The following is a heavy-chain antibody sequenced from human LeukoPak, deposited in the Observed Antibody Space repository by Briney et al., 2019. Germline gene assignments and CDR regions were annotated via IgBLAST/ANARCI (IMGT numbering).Heavy chain of an antibody. CDR1: GGSISSHY. CDR2: IYTSGST. J-gene: IGHJ6*03. Sequence: PSETLSLTCTVSGGSISSHYWSWIRQPAGKGLEWIGRIYTSGSTNYNPSLKSRVTMSVDTSKNQFSLKLSSVTAADTAVYYCARGGSDSYYYYYYMDVWGKGTTVTVSS. CDR3: ARGGSDSYYYYYYMDV. V-gene: IGHV4-4*07. D-gene: IGHD1-26*01.